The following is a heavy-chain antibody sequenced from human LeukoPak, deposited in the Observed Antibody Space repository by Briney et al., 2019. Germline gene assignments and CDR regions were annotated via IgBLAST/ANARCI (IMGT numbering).Heavy chain of an antibody. V-gene: IGHV3-49*04. CDR1: GFTFGDYA. Sequence: PGGSLRLSCTASGFTFGDYAMSWVRQAPGQGLEWVGFIRSKAYGGTTEYAASVKGRFTISRDDSKSIAYLQMNSLKTEDTAVYYCTREMITFGGVIVPVDYWGQGTLVTVSS. D-gene: IGHD3-16*02. CDR2: IRSKAYGGTT. J-gene: IGHJ4*02. CDR3: TREMITFGGVIVPVDY.